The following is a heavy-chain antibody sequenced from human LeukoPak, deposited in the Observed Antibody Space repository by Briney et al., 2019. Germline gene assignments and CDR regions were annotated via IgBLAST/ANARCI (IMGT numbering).Heavy chain of an antibody. CDR1: GGTFSSYA. Sequence: SVKVSCKASGGTFSSYAISWVRQAPGQGLEWMGGIIPIFGTANYAQKFQGRVTITADESTSIAYMELSSLRSEDTAVYYCAKVTTHYYYYMDVWGKGTTVTVSS. J-gene: IGHJ6*03. CDR2: IIPIFGTA. D-gene: IGHD4-11*01. V-gene: IGHV1-69*13. CDR3: AKVTTHYYYYMDV.